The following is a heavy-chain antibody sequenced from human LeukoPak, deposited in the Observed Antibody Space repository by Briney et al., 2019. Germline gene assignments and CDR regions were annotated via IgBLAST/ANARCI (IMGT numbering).Heavy chain of an antibody. CDR1: GFTFSSYA. Sequence: GGSLRLSCAASGFTFSSYAMSWVRQAPGKGLEWVSAISGSGGSTYYADSVKGRFTISRDNSKDTLYLQMNSLRAEDTAVYYCAKVSRVVMAGYFDYWGQGTLVTVSS. V-gene: IGHV3-23*01. CDR2: ISGSGGST. D-gene: IGHD3-3*01. J-gene: IGHJ4*02. CDR3: AKVSRVVMAGYFDY.